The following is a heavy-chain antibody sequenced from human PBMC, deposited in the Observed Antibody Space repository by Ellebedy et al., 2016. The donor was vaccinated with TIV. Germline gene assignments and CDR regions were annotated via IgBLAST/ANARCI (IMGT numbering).Heavy chain of an antibody. J-gene: IGHJ4*02. D-gene: IGHD1-26*01. Sequence: GESLKISCAASGFTFSSYAMSWVRQAPGKGLEWASTISSTGSRTNYADSVKGRFTISRDDARSSLYLQMNSLTAEDTALYYCARELGAGGATMTVGYWGQGTLVTVSS. CDR2: ISSTGSRT. V-gene: IGHV3-23*01. CDR1: GFTFSSYA. CDR3: ARELGAGGATMTVGY.